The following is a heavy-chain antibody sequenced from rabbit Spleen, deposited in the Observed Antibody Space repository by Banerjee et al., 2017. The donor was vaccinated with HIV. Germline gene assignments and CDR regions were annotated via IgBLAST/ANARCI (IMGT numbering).Heavy chain of an antibody. D-gene: IGHD8-1*01. Sequence: QEQLVESGGGLVQPGASLTLTSTASGFSFSAGYYMCWVRQAPGKGLEWIACINAITGKAVYASWAKGRFTFSKTSSTTATLQMTSLTAADTATYFCTRDDGSSFSSYGMDLWGPGTLVTVS. J-gene: IGHJ6*01. CDR2: INAITGKA. CDR1: GFSFSAGYY. V-gene: IGHV1S45*01. CDR3: TRDDGSSFSSYGMDL.